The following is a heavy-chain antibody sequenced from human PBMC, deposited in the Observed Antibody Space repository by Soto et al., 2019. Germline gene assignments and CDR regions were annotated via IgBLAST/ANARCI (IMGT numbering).Heavy chain of an antibody. V-gene: IGHV4-39*01. Sequence: SETLSLTCTVSGGSISSSSYYWGWIRQPPGKGLEWIGSIYYSGSTHYNPSLKSRVTISVDTSKNQFSLKLSSVTAADTAVYYCARQGPIVVVPAATKNWFDPWGQGTLVTVSS. CDR3: ARQGPIVVVPAATKNWFDP. CDR1: GGSISSSSYY. CDR2: IYYSGST. D-gene: IGHD2-2*01. J-gene: IGHJ5*02.